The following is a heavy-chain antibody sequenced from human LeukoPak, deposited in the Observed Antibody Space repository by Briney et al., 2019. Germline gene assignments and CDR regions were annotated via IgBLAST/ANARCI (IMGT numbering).Heavy chain of an antibody. D-gene: IGHD2-2*03. CDR1: GFTFSSCG. CDR2: IWYDGSNK. Sequence: GGSLRLSCAASGFTFSSCGMHWVRQAPGKGLEWVAVIWYDGSNKYYADSVKGRFTISRDNSKNTLYLQMNSLRAEDTAVYYCARDWISGGLDYWGQGTLVTVSS. V-gene: IGHV3-33*01. CDR3: ARDWISGGLDY. J-gene: IGHJ4*02.